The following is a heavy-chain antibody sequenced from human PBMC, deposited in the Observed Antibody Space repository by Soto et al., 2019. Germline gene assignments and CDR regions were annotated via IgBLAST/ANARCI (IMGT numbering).Heavy chain of an antibody. J-gene: IGHJ4*02. CDR2: MSDSGNT. CDR1: GGSIDSGDYY. Sequence: SETLSLTCTVSGGSIDSGDYYWSWIRQSPGKGLEWIGYMSDSGNTYYNPSLKSRVTLSVDTCKNHFSLKLTSVTAADTPVYYCARDEEDFWSGPPGDWGQGTLVTVS. D-gene: IGHD3-3*01. V-gene: IGHV4-30-4*01. CDR3: ARDEEDFWSGPPGD.